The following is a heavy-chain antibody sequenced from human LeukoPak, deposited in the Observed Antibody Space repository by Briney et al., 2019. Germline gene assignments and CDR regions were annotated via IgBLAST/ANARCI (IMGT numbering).Heavy chain of an antibody. CDR3: ARQKADYDSSGYDAFDI. Sequence: SETLSLTCAVYGGSFSGYYWGWIRQPPGKGLEWIGSIYHSGSTYYNPSLKSRVTISVDTSKNQFSLKLSSVTAADTAVYYCARQKADYDSSGYDAFDIWGQGTMVTVSS. D-gene: IGHD3-22*01. CDR1: GGSFSGYY. CDR2: IYHSGST. J-gene: IGHJ3*02. V-gene: IGHV4-34*01.